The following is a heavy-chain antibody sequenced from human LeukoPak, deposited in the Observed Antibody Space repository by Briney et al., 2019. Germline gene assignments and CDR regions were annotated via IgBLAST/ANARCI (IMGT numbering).Heavy chain of an antibody. CDR2: INHSGST. D-gene: IGHD4-17*01. V-gene: IGHV4-34*01. Sequence: SETLSLTRAVYGGSFSGYYWSWIRQPPRKGLEWIGEINHSGSTNYNPSLKSRVTISVGTSKNQFSLKLSSVTAADTAVYYCARGPTVTTEYYFDYWGQGTLVTVSS. CDR1: GGSFSGYY. J-gene: IGHJ4*02. CDR3: ARGPTVTTEYYFDY.